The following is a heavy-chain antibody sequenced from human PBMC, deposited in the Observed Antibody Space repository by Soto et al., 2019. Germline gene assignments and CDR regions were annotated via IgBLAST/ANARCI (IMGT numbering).Heavy chain of an antibody. D-gene: IGHD2-2*01. CDR1: GYTFTSYG. J-gene: IGHJ5*02. Sequence: RAPVKVSCKASGYTFTSYGISWVRQAPGQGLEWMGWISAYNGNTNYAQKLQGRVTMTTDTSTSTAYMELRSLRSDDTAVYYCARGDCSSTSCGFDPWGQGTLVTVSS. CDR3: ARGDCSSTSCGFDP. V-gene: IGHV1-18*01. CDR2: ISAYNGNT.